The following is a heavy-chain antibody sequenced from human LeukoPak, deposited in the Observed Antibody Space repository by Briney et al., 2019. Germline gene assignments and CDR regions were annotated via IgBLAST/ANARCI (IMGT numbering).Heavy chain of an antibody. Sequence: SETLSLTCAVYGGSFSGYYWSWIRQPPGKGLEWIGEINHSGSTNYNPSLKSRVTISVDTSKNQFSLKLSSVTAADTAVYYCARCMWFGELLCYFDYWGQGTLVTVSS. D-gene: IGHD3-10*01. CDR3: ARCMWFGELLCYFDY. CDR1: GGSFSGYY. V-gene: IGHV4-34*01. J-gene: IGHJ4*02. CDR2: INHSGST.